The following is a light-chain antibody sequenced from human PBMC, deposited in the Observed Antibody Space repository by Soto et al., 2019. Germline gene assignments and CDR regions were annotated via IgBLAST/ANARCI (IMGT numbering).Light chain of an antibody. CDR2: GAS. CDR3: QQYNDRTET. J-gene: IGKJ1*01. CDR1: QSVSSN. Sequence: EIVMTQSPATLSVSPGERDTLSCRASQSVSSNLAWFQQKPGQAPRLLIYGASTSATGIAATFSDSGSGTEFTLTISGLLSEDFAVYYCQQYNDRTETFGQETKVDIK. V-gene: IGKV3-15*01.